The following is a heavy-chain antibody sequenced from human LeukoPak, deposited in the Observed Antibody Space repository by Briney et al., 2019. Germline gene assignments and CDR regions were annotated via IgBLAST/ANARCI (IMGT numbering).Heavy chain of an antibody. V-gene: IGHV4-39*01. J-gene: IGHJ4*02. D-gene: IGHD3-9*01. Sequence: SETLSLTCTVSGGSISSSSYYWGWIRQPPGKGLESIGSIYYSGSTYYNPSLKSRVTISVDTSKNQFSLKLSSVTAADTAVYYCARHGDYDILTGFDYWGQGTLVTVSS. CDR3: ARHGDYDILTGFDY. CDR1: GGSISSSSYY. CDR2: IYYSGST.